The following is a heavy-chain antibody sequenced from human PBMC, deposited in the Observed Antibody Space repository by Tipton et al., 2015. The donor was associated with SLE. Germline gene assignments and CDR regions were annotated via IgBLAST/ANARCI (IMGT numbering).Heavy chain of an antibody. J-gene: IGHJ3*02. CDR1: GGSISSSNW. CDR3: ARRYIKQWLAGAFDI. CDR2: IYHSGST. V-gene: IGHV4-4*02. Sequence: TLSLTCAVSGGSISSSNWWSWVRQPPGKGLEWIGEIYHSGSTNYNPSLKSRVTISVDTSKNQFSLKLSSVTAADTAVYYCARRYIKQWLAGAFDIWGQGTMVTVSS. D-gene: IGHD6-19*01.